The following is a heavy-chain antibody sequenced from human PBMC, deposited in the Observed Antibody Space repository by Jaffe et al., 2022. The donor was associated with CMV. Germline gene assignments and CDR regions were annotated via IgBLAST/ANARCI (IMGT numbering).Heavy chain of an antibody. J-gene: IGHJ3*02. CDR2: ISSSSSYT. Sequence: QVQLVESGGGLVKPGGSLRLSCAASGFTFSDYYMSWIRQAPGKGLEWVSYISSSSSYTNYADSVKGRFTISRDNAKNSLYLQMNSLRAEDTAVYYCARVLSPFNAFDIWGQGTMVTVSS. CDR1: GFTFSDYY. V-gene: IGHV3-11*06. CDR3: ARVLSPFNAFDI.